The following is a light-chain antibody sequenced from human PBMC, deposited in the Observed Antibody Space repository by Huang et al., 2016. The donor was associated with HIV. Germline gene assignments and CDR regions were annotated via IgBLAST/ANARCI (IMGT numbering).Light chain of an antibody. Sequence: DIQLTQSPSTLSASVGDRITITCRASQRISHWLAWYQQKPGKAPKLLIYEAFTLESGVPSRFSGSGSGTEFTLTISSLQPDDFATYYCKQYKSYYTFGQGTKLEIK. J-gene: IGKJ2*01. CDR1: QRISHW. CDR2: EAF. CDR3: KQYKSYYT. V-gene: IGKV1-5*03.